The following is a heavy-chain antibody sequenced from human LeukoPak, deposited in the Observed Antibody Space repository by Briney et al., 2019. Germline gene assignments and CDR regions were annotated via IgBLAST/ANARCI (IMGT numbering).Heavy chain of an antibody. J-gene: IGHJ4*02. CDR2: ISWNSGSI. D-gene: IGHD3-10*01. Sequence: GRSLRLSCAASGFTFDDYAMRWVRHAPGKGLEWVSGISWNSGSIGYADSVKGRFTIPRDNAKNSLYLQMNSLRAEDTALYYCAKDIRHGSGSCSLDYWGQGTLVTVSS. CDR1: GFTFDDYA. CDR3: AKDIRHGSGSCSLDY. V-gene: IGHV3-9*01.